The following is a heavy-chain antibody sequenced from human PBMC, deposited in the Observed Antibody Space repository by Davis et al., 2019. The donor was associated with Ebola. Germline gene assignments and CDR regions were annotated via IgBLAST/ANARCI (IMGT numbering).Heavy chain of an antibody. CDR3: ATRYCSGGSCYRYYYYGMDV. J-gene: IGHJ6*02. CDR1: AGTFSSYA. Sequence: SVKVSCKASAGTFSSYAISWVRQAPGQGLEWMGMIIPILGIANYEQKFQGRVTITADKSTRTAYMELTSLRSEDTAVYTCATRYCSGGSCYRYYYYGMDVWGQGTTVTVSS. CDR2: IIPILGIA. V-gene: IGHV1-69*04. D-gene: IGHD2-15*01.